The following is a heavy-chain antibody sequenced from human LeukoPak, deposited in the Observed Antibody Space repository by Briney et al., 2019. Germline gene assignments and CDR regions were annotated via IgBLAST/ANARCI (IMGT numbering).Heavy chain of an antibody. J-gene: IGHJ5*02. V-gene: IGHV1-18*01. CDR3: ARVGSVVVAAKVAGFDH. CDR1: GYTFTSYG. D-gene: IGHD2-15*01. Sequence: ASVKVSCKASGYTFTSYGISWVRQAPGQGLEWMGWISAYNGNTNYAQKLQGRVTMTTDASTSTAYMELRSLRSDDTAVYYCARVGSVVVAAKVAGFDHWGQGTLVTVSS. CDR2: ISAYNGNT.